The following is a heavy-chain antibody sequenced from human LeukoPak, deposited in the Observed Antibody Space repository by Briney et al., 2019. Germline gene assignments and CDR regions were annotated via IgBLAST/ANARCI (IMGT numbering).Heavy chain of an antibody. CDR3: ARGGHGYSYGYHTPYYFDY. V-gene: IGHV4-59*01. J-gene: IGHJ4*02. Sequence: SETLSLTCTVSGGSISSYYWSWIRQPPGKGLEWIGYLYYSGSTNYNPSLKSRVIISVDTSKNQFSLKLSSVTAADTAVYYCARGGHGYSYGYHTPYYFDYWGQGTLVTVSS. CDR2: LYYSGST. CDR1: GGSISSYY. D-gene: IGHD5-18*01.